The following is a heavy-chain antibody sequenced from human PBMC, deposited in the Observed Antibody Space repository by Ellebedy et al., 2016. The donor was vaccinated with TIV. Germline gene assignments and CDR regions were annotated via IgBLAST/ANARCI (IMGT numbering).Heavy chain of an antibody. D-gene: IGHD4-17*01. J-gene: IGHJ5*02. Sequence: GGSLRLSCAASGFNFRSYWMTWVRQAPGKGLEWVAKIRQEGDEIYYVESVKGRFTIPRDNAKNSLFLQMNSLRVEDTAVYYCARRASYGDYAVQVNPWFDPWGQGTLVTVSS. CDR2: IRQEGDEI. CDR3: ARRASYGDYAVQVNPWFDP. V-gene: IGHV3-7*01. CDR1: GFNFRSYW.